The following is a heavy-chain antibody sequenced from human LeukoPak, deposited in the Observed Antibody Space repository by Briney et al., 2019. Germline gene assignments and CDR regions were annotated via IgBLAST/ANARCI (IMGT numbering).Heavy chain of an antibody. J-gene: IGHJ4*02. V-gene: IGHV1-8*01. D-gene: IGHD2-2*02. CDR1: GYTFTSYD. CDR3: ARGPLYCSSTSCYTRGGYYFDY. Sequence: ASVKVSCKASGYTFTSYDINWVRQATGQGLEWMGWMNPNSGNTGYAQKFQGRVTMTRNTSISTAYIELSSLRSEDTAVYYCARGPLYCSSTSCYTRGGYYFDYWGQGTLVTVSS. CDR2: MNPNSGNT.